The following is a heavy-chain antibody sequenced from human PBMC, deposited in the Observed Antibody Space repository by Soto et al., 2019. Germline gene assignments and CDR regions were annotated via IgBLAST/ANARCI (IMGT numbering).Heavy chain of an antibody. V-gene: IGHV3-23*01. CDR1: GFTFSSYA. D-gene: IGHD2-2*01. Sequence: GGSLRLSCAASGFTFSSYAMSWVRQAPGKGLEWVSAISVSGDSTYYADSVKGRFTISRDTSKNTRYLQMNSLRAEDTAVYYCAKAFLVGQTNPPFYFDSWGQGTLVTVSS. CDR2: ISVSGDST. CDR3: AKAFLVGQTNPPFYFDS. J-gene: IGHJ4*02.